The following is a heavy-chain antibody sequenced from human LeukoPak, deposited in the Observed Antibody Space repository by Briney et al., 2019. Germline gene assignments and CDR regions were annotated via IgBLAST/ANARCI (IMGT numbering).Heavy chain of an antibody. CDR1: GGSVSSGSYY. V-gene: IGHV4-61*01. J-gene: IGHJ3*02. CDR3: ARDKDAFDI. CDR2: IYYSGCT. Sequence: SETLSLTCTVSGGSVSSGSYYWSWIRQPPGKGLEWIGYIYYSGCTNYNPSLKSRVTISVDTSKNQFSLKLSSVTAADTAVYYCARDKDAFDIWGQGTMVTVSS.